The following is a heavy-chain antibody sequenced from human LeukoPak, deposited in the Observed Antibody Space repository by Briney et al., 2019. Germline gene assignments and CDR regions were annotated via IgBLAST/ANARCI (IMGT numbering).Heavy chain of an antibody. CDR2: ISGDGINT. V-gene: IGHV3-23*01. J-gene: IGHJ4*02. D-gene: IGHD6-19*01. CDR3: ARNTYSSGWYVLFY. CDR1: GFTFSSYA. Sequence: PGGSLRLSCAASGFTFSSYATSWVRQAPGKGLEWISAISGDGINTYYAESVKGRFTISRDNSKNTLYLQMNSLRAEDTAVYYCARNTYSSGWYVLFYWGQGTLVTVSS.